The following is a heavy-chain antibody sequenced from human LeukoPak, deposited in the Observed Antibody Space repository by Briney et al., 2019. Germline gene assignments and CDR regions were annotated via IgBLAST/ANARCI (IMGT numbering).Heavy chain of an antibody. CDR1: GGSISGSSYY. CDR2: IYYSGST. V-gene: IGHV4-39*01. Sequence: PSETLSLTCTVSGGSISGSSYYWGWIRQPPGEGLEWIGSIYYSGSTSYNPSLKSRVTIFVDTSKNQFSLKLSSVTAADTAVYYCARRYSRAFDYWGQGTLVTVSS. CDR3: ARRYSRAFDY. J-gene: IGHJ4*02. D-gene: IGHD6-13*01.